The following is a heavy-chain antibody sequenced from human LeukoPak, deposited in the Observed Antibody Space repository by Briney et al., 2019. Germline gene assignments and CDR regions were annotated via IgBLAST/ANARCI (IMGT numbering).Heavy chain of an antibody. CDR1: GFTFSSYG. CDR2: IRYDGSNK. V-gene: IGHV3-30*02. J-gene: IGHJ4*02. CDR3: AKDRAKWELLSSNSGSDH. D-gene: IGHD1-26*01. Sequence: PGGSLRLSCAASGFTFSSYGMHWVRQAPGKGLEWVAFIRYDGSNKYYADSVKGRFTISRDNSKNTLYLQMNSLRAEDTAVYYCAKDRAKWELLSSNSGSDHWGQGTLVTVSS.